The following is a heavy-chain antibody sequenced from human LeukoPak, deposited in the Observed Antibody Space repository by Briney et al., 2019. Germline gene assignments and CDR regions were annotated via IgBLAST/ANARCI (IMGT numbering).Heavy chain of an antibody. D-gene: IGHD4-17*01. CDR3: ARVNFGYGDYDYYYYYMDV. CDR2: IYYSGST. CDR1: GGSISSSSYY. V-gene: IGHV4-39*07. J-gene: IGHJ6*03. Sequence: SETLSLTCTVSGGSISSSSYYWGWIRQPPGKGLEWIGNIYYSGSTYSNPSLKSRVTISVDTSKNQFSLKLSSVTAADTAVYYCARVNFGYGDYDYYYYYMDVWGKGTTVTVSS.